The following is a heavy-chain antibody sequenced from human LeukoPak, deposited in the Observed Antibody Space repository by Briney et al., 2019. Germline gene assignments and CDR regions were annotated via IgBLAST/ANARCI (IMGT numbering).Heavy chain of an antibody. CDR3: ASLRSRSYYYMDV. Sequence: SETLSLTCAVYGGSFSGYYWSWIRQPPGKGLEWIGYIYYSGSTNYNPSLKSRVTISVDTSKNQFSLKLSSVTAADTAVYYCASLRSRSYYYMDVWGKGTTVTVSS. CDR2: IYYSGST. CDR1: GGSFSGYY. J-gene: IGHJ6*03. V-gene: IGHV4-59*01. D-gene: IGHD1-14*01.